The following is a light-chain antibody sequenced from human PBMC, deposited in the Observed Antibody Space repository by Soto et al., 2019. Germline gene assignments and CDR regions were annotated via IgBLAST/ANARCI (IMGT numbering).Light chain of an antibody. CDR1: QTVGNNY. CDR3: HQHATAPLT. CDR2: SAT. Sequence: EIVLTQSPGTLSLSPGERATLSCRASQTVGNNYLAWYQQKAGQAPRLLIHSATFRATGIPDRFTGSGSGTDFTLTVIRLEPEDCAVYYCHQHATAPLTFGQGTTLEI. V-gene: IGKV3-20*01. J-gene: IGKJ2*01.